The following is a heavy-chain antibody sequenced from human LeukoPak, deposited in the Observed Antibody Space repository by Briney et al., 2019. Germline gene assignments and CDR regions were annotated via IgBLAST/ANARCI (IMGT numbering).Heavy chain of an antibody. Sequence: SETLSLTCAVYGGSFSGYYWSWIRQPPGKGLEWIGEINHSGSTNYNPSLKSRVTISVDMSKKQLSLKLSSVTAADTAVYYCARVDIVATGEWFDPWGQGTLVTVSS. J-gene: IGHJ5*02. CDR1: GGSFSGYY. CDR3: ARVDIVATGEWFDP. CDR2: INHSGST. D-gene: IGHD5-12*01. V-gene: IGHV4-34*01.